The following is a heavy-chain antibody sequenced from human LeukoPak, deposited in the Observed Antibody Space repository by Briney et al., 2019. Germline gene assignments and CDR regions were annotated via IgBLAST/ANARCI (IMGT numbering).Heavy chain of an antibody. J-gene: IGHJ4*02. CDR1: GFTLVNYA. CDR2: ISDSGGDT. CDR3: ARVPGSYYVDFDY. V-gene: IGHV3-23*01. D-gene: IGHD3-10*01. Sequence: PGGSLRLSCLASGFTLVNYAMTWVRQAPGKGLEWVSAISDSGGDTYHADSVKGPFTISRDNSKNTLYLQMNSLRAEDTAVYYCARVPGSYYVDFDYWGQGTLVTVSS.